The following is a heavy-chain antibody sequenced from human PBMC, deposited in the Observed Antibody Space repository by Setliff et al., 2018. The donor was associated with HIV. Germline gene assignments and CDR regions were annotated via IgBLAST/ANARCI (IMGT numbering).Heavy chain of an antibody. V-gene: IGHV1-69*13. CDR1: GDTFRNYA. CDR2: IIPPVGAA. CDR3: AGPNVGCSGGTCYSGSAFDY. J-gene: IGHJ4*02. Sequence: ASVKVSCKVSGDTFRNYALNWVRQAPGQGLEWMGGIIPPVGAAVYAQNFQGRVTITADESTSTAYMELRTLRSEDTAIYYCAGPNVGCSGGTCYSGSAFDYWGQGSPVTVSS. D-gene: IGHD2-15*01.